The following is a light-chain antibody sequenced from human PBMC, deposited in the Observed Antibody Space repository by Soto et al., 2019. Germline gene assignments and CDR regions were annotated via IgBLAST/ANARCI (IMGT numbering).Light chain of an antibody. CDR3: QHYNSYSDA. CDR2: KAS. Sequence: DIQMTQSPSTLSGSVGDRVTITCRASQTISSWLAWYQQKPGKAPKLLIYKASTLKSGVPSRFSGSGSGTEFTLTSSSLQPDDFATYYCQHYNSYSDAFGQGTKVELK. V-gene: IGKV1-5*03. CDR1: QTISSW. J-gene: IGKJ1*01.